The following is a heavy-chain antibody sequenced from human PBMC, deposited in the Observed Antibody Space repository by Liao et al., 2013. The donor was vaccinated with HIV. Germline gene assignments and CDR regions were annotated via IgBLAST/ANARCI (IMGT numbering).Heavy chain of an antibody. CDR3: ARDKAYYDSSGYQPYWYFDL. CDR2: IYTSGST. CDR1: GGSISSYY. J-gene: IGHJ2*01. D-gene: IGHD3-22*01. V-gene: IGHV4-4*07. Sequence: QVQLQESGPGLVKPSETLSLTCTVSGGSISSYYWSWIRQPAGKGLEWIGRIYTSGSTNYNPSLKSRVTMSVDTSKNQFSLKLSSVTAADTAVYYCARDKAYYDSSGYQPYWYFDLWGRGTLVTVSS.